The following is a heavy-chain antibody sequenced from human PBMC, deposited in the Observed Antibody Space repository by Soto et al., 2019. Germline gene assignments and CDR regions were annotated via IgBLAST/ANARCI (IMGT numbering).Heavy chain of an antibody. D-gene: IGHD3-3*01. V-gene: IGHV4-34*01. Sequence: SETLSLTCAVYGGSLSGYYWSWIRQPPGKGLEWIGEINHSGSTNYNPSLKSRVTISVDTSKNQFSLKLSSVTAADTAVYYCARDNYDFWSGSYYYYYYGMDVWGQGTTVTVSS. CDR1: GGSLSGYY. CDR2: INHSGST. J-gene: IGHJ6*02. CDR3: ARDNYDFWSGSYYYYYYGMDV.